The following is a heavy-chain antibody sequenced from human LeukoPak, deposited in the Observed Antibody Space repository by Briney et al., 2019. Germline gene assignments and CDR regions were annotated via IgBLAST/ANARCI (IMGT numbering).Heavy chain of an antibody. D-gene: IGHD3-22*01. CDR3: ARDFKYYDSSGYYYVDFYIDY. V-gene: IGHV1-18*01. CDR1: GYTFTSYG. CDR2: ISAYNGNT. J-gene: IGHJ4*02. Sequence: GASVKVSCKASGYTFTSYGISWVRQAPGQGLEWMGWISAYNGNTNYAQKLQGRVTMTTDTSTSTAYMELRSLRSDDTAVYYCARDFKYYDSSGYYYVDFYIDYWGQGTLVTVSS.